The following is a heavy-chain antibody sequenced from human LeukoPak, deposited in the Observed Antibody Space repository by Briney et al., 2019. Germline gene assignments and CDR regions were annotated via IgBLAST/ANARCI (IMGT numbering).Heavy chain of an antibody. D-gene: IGHD1-20*01. V-gene: IGHV1-8*01. Sequence: ASVKVSCKASGYTFTSYDINWVRQATGQGLEWMGWMNPNSGNTGYAQKFQGRVTMTRNTSISTAYMELSSLRSEDTAVYYCARGYNWENFFDYWGQGTLVTVSP. J-gene: IGHJ4*02. CDR3: ARGYNWENFFDY. CDR2: MNPNSGNT. CDR1: GYTFTSYD.